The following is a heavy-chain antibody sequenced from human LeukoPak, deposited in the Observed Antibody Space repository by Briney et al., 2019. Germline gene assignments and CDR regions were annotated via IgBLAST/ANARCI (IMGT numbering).Heavy chain of an antibody. Sequence: GGSLRLSCAASGFTFSSYAMNWVRQAQGKGLEWVSTISASGGDTYYVDSVKGRFTVSRDNSKTTLYLQMNSLRAEDTAVYYCARRAAITGRHYIDSWGQGTLVTVSS. V-gene: IGHV3-23*01. CDR3: ARRAAITGRHYIDS. CDR1: GFTFSSYA. CDR2: ISASGGDT. D-gene: IGHD2-2*02. J-gene: IGHJ4*02.